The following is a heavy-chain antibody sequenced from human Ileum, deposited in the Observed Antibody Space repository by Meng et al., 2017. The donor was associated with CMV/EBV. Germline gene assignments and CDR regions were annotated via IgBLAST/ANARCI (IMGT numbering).Heavy chain of an antibody. CDR2: ISYSGST. CDR3: ARGTGTDYFDY. V-gene: IGHV4-59*01. D-gene: IGHD1-7*01. J-gene: IGHJ4*02. CDR1: GVSITSYY. Sequence: GSLRLSGTAPGVSITSYYWTGMRQAPGKELEWIGYISYSGSTNYNPSLKSRVTISADTSKNHFSLNRKSVTAADTAVYYCARGTGTDYFDYWGQGTLVTVSS.